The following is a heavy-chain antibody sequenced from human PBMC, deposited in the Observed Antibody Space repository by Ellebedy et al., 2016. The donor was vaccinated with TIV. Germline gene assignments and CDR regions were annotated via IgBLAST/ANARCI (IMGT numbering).Heavy chain of an antibody. CDR1: GFAFSAYN. J-gene: IGHJ4*02. Sequence: GESLKISXAASGFAFSAYNMDWVRQAPGKGLEWISYITTNSKTTYYADSVKGRFTISRDNAKNSVYLQMNSLRAEDTAVYYCAREGEWLLDYWGQGTLVTVSS. CDR3: AREGEWLLDY. CDR2: ITTNSKTT. D-gene: IGHD3-3*01. V-gene: IGHV3-48*04.